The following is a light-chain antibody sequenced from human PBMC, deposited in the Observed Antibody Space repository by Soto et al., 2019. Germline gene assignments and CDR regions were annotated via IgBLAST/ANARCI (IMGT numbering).Light chain of an antibody. CDR3: AAWDDSLNAYV. J-gene: IGLJ1*01. V-gene: IGLV1-44*01. CDR1: SSNIGSNT. CDR2: SNN. Sequence: QSVLTQPPSASGTPGQRVTISCSGGSSNIGSNTVNWYQQLPGTAPKLLIYSNNERPSGVPDRFSGSKSGTSASLAISGLQPEDEADFYCAAWDDSLNAYVIGTGTKLTVL.